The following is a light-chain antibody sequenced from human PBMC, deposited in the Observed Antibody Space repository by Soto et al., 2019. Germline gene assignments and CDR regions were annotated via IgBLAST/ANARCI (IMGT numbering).Light chain of an antibody. CDR1: QSVDIN. CDR2: GAS. V-gene: IGKV3-15*01. CDR3: QQYRNWPRT. Sequence: EIVLTQSPANLSVSPGERVTLSCRASQSVDINLAWYQQKPGQAPRLLIYGASTRATDMPGRFSGRGSGTEFTLTINSLQSEDFAVYYCQQYRNWPRTFGQGTNVDIK. J-gene: IGKJ1*01.